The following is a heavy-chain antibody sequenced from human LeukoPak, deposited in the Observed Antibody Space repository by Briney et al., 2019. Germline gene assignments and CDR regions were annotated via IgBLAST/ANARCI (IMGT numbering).Heavy chain of an antibody. V-gene: IGHV3-53*01. CDR3: ARALRGAVGLDY. CDR1: GFTVSSNY. D-gene: IGHD1-26*01. Sequence: GGSLRLSCAASGFTVSSNYMSWVRQAPGKGLEWVSVIYTGGTTSYADSAKGRFTISRDNPKNTLYLQVNSLRADDTAVYYCARALRGAVGLDYWGQGTLVTVSS. J-gene: IGHJ4*02. CDR2: IYTGGTT.